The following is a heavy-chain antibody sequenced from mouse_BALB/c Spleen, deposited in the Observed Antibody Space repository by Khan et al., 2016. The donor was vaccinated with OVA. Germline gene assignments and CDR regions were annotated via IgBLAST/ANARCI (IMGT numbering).Heavy chain of an antibody. CDR1: GYTFSSYW. J-gene: IGHJ4*01. D-gene: IGHD2-1*01. Sequence: QVQLQQSGAELMKPGASVKISCKATGYTFSSYWIEWVKQRPGHGLEWIGEILPGSGSTNYNEKFKGKATFTADTSSNTAYMQLSSLTSEDSAVYYCACYFYYGNYGAMDYWGQGTSVTVSS. CDR2: ILPGSGST. CDR3: ACYFYYGNYGAMDY. V-gene: IGHV1-9*01.